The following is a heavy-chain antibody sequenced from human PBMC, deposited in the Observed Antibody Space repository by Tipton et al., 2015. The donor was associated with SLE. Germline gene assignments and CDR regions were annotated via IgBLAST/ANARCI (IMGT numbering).Heavy chain of an antibody. J-gene: IGHJ3*02. D-gene: IGHD6-19*01. CDR3: ARAPRLGAFDI. V-gene: IGHV4-59*08. Sequence: LRLSCTVSGGSISSYYWSWIRQPPGKGLEWIGYIYYSGSPTYNPSLKSRVTISVDTSKNQFSLKLSSVTAADTAVYYCARAPRLGAFDIWGQGTMVTVSS. CDR2: IYYSGSP. CDR1: GGSISSYY.